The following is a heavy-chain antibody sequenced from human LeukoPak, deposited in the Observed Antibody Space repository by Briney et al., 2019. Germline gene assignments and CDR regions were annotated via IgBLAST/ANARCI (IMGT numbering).Heavy chain of an antibody. CDR3: ARDPYSGNYGPYYYYYMDV. D-gene: IGHD1-26*01. V-gene: IGHV3-21*01. CDR1: GFTFSNYN. J-gene: IGHJ6*03. Sequence: GGSLRLSCAASGFTFSNYNMNWVRQAPGRALEWVASITSSSTYTFYVDSVKGRYTISRDNSKNSLYLQMNSLRVEDTAVYYCARDPYSGNYGPYYYYYMDVWGKGTTVTISS. CDR2: ITSSSTYT.